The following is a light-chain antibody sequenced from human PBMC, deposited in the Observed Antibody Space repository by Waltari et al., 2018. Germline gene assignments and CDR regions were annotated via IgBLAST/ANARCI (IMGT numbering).Light chain of an antibody. Sequence: DIQMTQSPSSLSASVGDRVTITCRASQVISDTLAWYQQKPGKAPKLLPCVTSRLESGVPSRFGGSGSWTDYTLTISSLQTEDFATYYCQQYDITPWTFGQGTKVEIK. CDR2: VTS. CDR3: QQYDITPWT. J-gene: IGKJ1*01. V-gene: IGKV1-NL1*01. CDR1: QVISDT.